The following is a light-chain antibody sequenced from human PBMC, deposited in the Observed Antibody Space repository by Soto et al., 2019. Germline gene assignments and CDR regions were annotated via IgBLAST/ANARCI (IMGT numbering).Light chain of an antibody. CDR1: HSLRHSNGFNY. CDR3: MQALQTPWT. CDR2: LGS. V-gene: IGKV2-28*01. J-gene: IGKJ1*01. Sequence: DIVMTQSPLSLTVTTGEPASISCRSSHSLRHSNGFNYLDWYLQKPGQSPQLLIYLGSNRASGVPDRFSGSGSGTDFTLRISRVEAEDVGIYYCMQALQTPWTFGQGTKVDIK.